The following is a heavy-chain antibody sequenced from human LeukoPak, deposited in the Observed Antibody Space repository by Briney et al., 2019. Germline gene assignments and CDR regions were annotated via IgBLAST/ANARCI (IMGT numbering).Heavy chain of an antibody. CDR2: ISAYNGNT. CDR1: GYTFTSYG. J-gene: IGHJ6*02. CDR3: ARDCISTSCNNYNYYGMDF. Sequence: GASVKGSCKASGYTFTSYGISWVRQAPGQGIEWMGWISAYNGNTNYAQKLQGRVTMTTATSTSTAYMELRSLRSDARTAYCCARDCISTSCNNYNYYGMDFWAKGPRSPSP. V-gene: IGHV1-18*01. D-gene: IGHD2-2*01.